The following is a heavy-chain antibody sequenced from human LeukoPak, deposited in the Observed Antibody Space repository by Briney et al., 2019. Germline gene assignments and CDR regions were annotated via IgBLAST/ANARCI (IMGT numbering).Heavy chain of an antibody. D-gene: IGHD3-3*01. CDR3: ARGYDFWSDWFDP. CDR2: VHPDTGYA. CDR1: GYPFTTYE. Sequence: ASVKVSCKTSGYPFTTYEINWVRQAAGQSLEWMGWVHPDTGYADYAQKFQGRVTMTRNTSISTAYMELSSLRSEDTAVYYCARGYDFWSDWFDPWGQGTLVTVSS. J-gene: IGHJ5*02. V-gene: IGHV1-8*01.